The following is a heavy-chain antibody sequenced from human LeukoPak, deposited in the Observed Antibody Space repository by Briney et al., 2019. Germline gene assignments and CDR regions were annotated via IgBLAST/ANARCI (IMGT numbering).Heavy chain of an antibody. J-gene: IGHJ3*02. CDR2: ISGSGGST. CDR3: AKVLAYCGGDCYSDDAFYI. D-gene: IGHD2-21*02. Sequence: GGSLRLSCAASGFTFSSYAMSWVRQAPGKGLEWVSAISGSGGSTYYADSVKGQFTISSDNCMNTPYLPMNSLSAVNTAVYSCAKVLAYCGGDCYSDDAFYIWGQGTMVTVSS. V-gene: IGHV3-23*01. CDR1: GFTFSSYA.